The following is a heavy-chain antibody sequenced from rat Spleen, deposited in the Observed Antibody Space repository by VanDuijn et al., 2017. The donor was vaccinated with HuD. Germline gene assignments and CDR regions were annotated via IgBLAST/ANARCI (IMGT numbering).Heavy chain of an antibody. J-gene: IGHJ4*01. CDR3: ATTPSRIMDS. Sequence: EVQLVESGGGLVQPGRSLKLSCVASGFTFSDYGMHWIRQAPTKGLEWVASITPSVGSTYYRDSVKGRFTISRDGAKSTLYLQMVSLRSEDTATYYCATTPSRIMDSWCQGASVTVSS. D-gene: IGHD3-5*01. V-gene: IGHV5-19*01. CDR2: ITPSVGST. CDR1: GFTFSDYG.